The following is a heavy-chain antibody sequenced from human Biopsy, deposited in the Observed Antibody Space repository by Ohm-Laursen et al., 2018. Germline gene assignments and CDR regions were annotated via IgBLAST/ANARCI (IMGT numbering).Heavy chain of an antibody. V-gene: IGHV1-46*01. J-gene: IGHJ4*02. CDR3: ARNTGWYGDLYYFDC. CDR1: GYSFTSYY. CDR2: INPSGSTT. Sequence: SSVKVSCKASGYSFTSYYMHWVRQAPGQGLEWMGMINPSGSTTSYPQIFQGRVTMTRDTSKSTVYMELSSLRSADTAAYFCARNTGWYGDLYYFDCWGQGTLVTVSS. D-gene: IGHD6-19*01.